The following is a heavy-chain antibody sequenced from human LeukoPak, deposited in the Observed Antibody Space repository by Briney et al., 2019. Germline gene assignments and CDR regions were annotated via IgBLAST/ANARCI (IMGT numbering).Heavy chain of an antibody. Sequence: APVKVSCKASGYTFTSYGISWVRQAPGQGLEWMGWINTYNGNTNYAQKLQGRVTMTTDTSTSTAYMELRSLRSDDTAVYYRARDAGGAIVVVPAVPDYWGQGTLVTVSS. J-gene: IGHJ4*02. CDR2: INTYNGNT. CDR3: ARDAGGAIVVVPAVPDY. D-gene: IGHD2-2*01. V-gene: IGHV1-18*01. CDR1: GYTFTSYG.